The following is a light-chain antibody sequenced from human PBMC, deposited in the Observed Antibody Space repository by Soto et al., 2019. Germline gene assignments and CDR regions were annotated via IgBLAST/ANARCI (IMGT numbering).Light chain of an antibody. CDR3: QQYGSSVWT. CDR2: DAS. CDR1: QFVTSKY. Sequence: EIVLTQSPGTLSLSPGERATLSCRASQFVTSKYLAWYQQKPGQAPRLLIYDASTRATGIPDRFSGSGSGTASSLTISRLEPEDFAVYYCQQYGSSVWTFGQGTKVEIK. J-gene: IGKJ1*01. V-gene: IGKV3-20*01.